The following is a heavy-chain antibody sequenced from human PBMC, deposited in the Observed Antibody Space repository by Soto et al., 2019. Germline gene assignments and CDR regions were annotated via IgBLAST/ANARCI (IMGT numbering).Heavy chain of an antibody. CDR3: AKYRRTEAEGFTLDY. Sequence: SETLSLTCAVSGDSINTSYWSWIRQPPGKRLEWIGHIFHSGATTYNPSLDSRVSMSVDTSKNQFSLKLNSVDAADTAVYYCAKYRRTEAEGFTLDYWGRGXLVTVPS. CDR1: GDSINTSY. D-gene: IGHD6-13*01. V-gene: IGHV4-59*03. J-gene: IGHJ4*02. CDR2: IFHSGAT.